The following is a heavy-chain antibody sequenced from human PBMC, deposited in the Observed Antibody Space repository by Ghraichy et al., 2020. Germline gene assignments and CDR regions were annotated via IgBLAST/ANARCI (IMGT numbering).Heavy chain of an antibody. CDR1: GFPFSRHG. V-gene: IGHV3-33*01. D-gene: IGHD3-16*01. CDR2: IWADGFNK. Sequence: GGSLRLSCTASGFPFSRHGIHWVRQAPGKGLECVAFIWADGFNKQYADSVKGRFTISRDNSKNTVYLQMSSLRADDTAVYYCARENERGAFDIWGQGAMVTVSP. J-gene: IGHJ3*02. CDR3: ARENERGAFDI.